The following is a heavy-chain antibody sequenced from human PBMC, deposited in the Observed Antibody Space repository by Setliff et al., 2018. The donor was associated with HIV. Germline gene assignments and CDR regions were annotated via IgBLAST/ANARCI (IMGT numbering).Heavy chain of an antibody. CDR2: IYYSGST. D-gene: IGHD3-10*01. CDR3: ARVGDYGSGGWFDP. V-gene: IGHV4-59*12. J-gene: IGHJ5*02. CDR1: SDSISPYY. Sequence: PSETLSLTCTVSSDSISPYYRSWIRQPPGRGLEWIGSIYYSGSTYYNPSLKSRVTISVDTSKNQFSLKLSSVTAADTAVYYCARVGDYGSGGWFDPWGQGTLVTVSS.